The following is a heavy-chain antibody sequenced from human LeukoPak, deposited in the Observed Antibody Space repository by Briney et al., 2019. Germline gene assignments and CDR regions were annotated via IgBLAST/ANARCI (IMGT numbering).Heavy chain of an antibody. CDR1: GGTFSSYA. Sequence: SVKVSCKASGGTFSSYAISWVRQAPGQGLEWMGGIIPIFGTANYAQKLQGRVTMTTDTSTSTAYMELRSLRSDDTAVYYCARDGSEGYYDSSGYSDAFDIWGQGTMVTVSS. CDR2: IIPIFGTA. J-gene: IGHJ3*02. CDR3: ARDGSEGYYDSSGYSDAFDI. D-gene: IGHD3-22*01. V-gene: IGHV1-69*05.